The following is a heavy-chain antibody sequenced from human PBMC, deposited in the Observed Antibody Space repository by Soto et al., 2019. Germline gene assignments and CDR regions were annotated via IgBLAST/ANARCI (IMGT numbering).Heavy chain of an antibody. CDR2: VYHTGST. CDR3: AREPYDITGNRIDS. D-gene: IGHD3-22*01. J-gene: IGHJ5*01. CDR1: DGSISGDYD. Sequence: SETLSLTCSVSDGSISGDYDWNWIRQAPGKGLEWIGYVYHTGSTYHNPSLKSRGSISVDTSNNQFSLKLSSVTAADTAVYFCAREPYDITGNRIDSWGQGIPVTVSS. V-gene: IGHV4-30-4*01.